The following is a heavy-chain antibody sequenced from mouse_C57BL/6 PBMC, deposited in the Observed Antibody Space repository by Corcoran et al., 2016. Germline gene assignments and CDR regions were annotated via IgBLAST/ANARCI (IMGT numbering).Heavy chain of an antibody. Sequence: DVQLQESGPGLVKPSQSLSLTCSVTGYSITSGYYWNWIRQFPGNKLEWMGYISYDGSNNYNPSLKNRISITRDTSKNQFFLKLNSVTTEDTATYYCARDDGYFDVCGTGTTVTVSS. V-gene: IGHV3-6*01. CDR3: ARDDGYFDV. J-gene: IGHJ1*03. CDR1: GYSITSGYY. CDR2: ISYDGSN.